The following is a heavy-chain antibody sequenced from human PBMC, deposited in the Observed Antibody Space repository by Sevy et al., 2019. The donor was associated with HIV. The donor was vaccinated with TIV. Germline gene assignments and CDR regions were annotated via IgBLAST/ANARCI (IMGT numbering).Heavy chain of an antibody. Sequence: SKTLSLTCAISGDSVSSNSAAWNWLRQSPSRGLEWLGSTYYRSKWYNDYAVSVKSRITINPDTSKNQFSLQLNSVTPEDTAVYYCATDLAGSACFDYWGQGTLVTVSS. CDR1: GDSVSSNSAA. CDR3: ATDLAGSACFDY. D-gene: IGHD3-3*02. J-gene: IGHJ4*02. CDR2: TYYRSKWYN. V-gene: IGHV6-1*01.